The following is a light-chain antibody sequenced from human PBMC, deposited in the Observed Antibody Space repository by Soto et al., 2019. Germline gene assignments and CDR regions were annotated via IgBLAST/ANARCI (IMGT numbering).Light chain of an antibody. V-gene: IGKV3-15*01. J-gene: IGKJ1*01. CDR2: GAS. CDR3: QQYNNWPPWT. CDR1: QSVSSN. Sequence: EIVMTQSPATLYVSPGERATLSCRASQSVSSNLAWYPQKPGQAPRLLIYGASTRATGIPARFSGSGSGTEFTLTISSLQSEDFAGYYCQQYNNWPPWTFGQGTKVEIK.